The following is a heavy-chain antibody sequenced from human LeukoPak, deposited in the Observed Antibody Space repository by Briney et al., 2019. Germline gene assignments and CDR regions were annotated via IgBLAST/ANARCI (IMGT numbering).Heavy chain of an antibody. V-gene: IGHV3-21*01. CDR3: ARANPIAAAGTITNFDH. D-gene: IGHD6-13*01. CDR1: GFTFSSYS. J-gene: IGHJ4*02. Sequence: PGGSLRLSCAASGFTFSSYSMNWVRQAPGKGLEWVSSISSSSRYIYYADSVKGRFTISRDNAKNSLYLQMNSLRAEDTAAYYCARANPIAAAGTITNFDHWGQGTLVTVSS. CDR2: ISSSSRYI.